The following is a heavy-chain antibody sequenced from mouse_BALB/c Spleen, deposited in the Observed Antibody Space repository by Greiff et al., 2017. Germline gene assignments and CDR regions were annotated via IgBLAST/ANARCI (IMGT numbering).Heavy chain of an antibody. CDR3: AREDGNPAWFAY. J-gene: IGHJ3*01. Sequence: EVHLVESGGGLVKPGGSLKLSCAASGFTFSDYYMYWVRQTPEKRLEWVATISDGGSYTYYPDSVKGRFTISRDNAKNNLYLQMSSLKSEDTAMYYCAREDGNPAWFAYWGQGTLVTVSA. V-gene: IGHV5-4*02. CDR2: ISDGGSYT. CDR1: GFTFSDYY. D-gene: IGHD2-1*01.